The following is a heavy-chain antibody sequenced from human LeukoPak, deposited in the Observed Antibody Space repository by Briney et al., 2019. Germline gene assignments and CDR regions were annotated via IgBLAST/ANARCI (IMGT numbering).Heavy chain of an antibody. CDR1: GGSISSYY. CDR2: IYYSGST. D-gene: IGHD6-19*01. V-gene: IGHV4-59*01. J-gene: IGHJ6*02. Sequence: PSETLSLTCTVSGGSISSYYWSWIRQPPGKGLEWIGYIYYSGSTNYNPSLKSRVTISVDTSKNQFSLKLSSVTAADTAVYYCARAVAGIPYYYFYGMDVWGQGTTVTVSS. CDR3: ARAVAGIPYYYFYGMDV.